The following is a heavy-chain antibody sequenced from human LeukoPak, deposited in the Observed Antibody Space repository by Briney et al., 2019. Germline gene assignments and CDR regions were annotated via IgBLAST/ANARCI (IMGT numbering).Heavy chain of an antibody. J-gene: IGHJ4*02. V-gene: IGHV3-30-3*01. D-gene: IGHD6-19*01. Sequence: GRSLRLSCAASGFTFSSYAMHWVRQAPGKGLEWVAVISYDGSNKYYADSVKGRFTISRDNSKNTLYLQMNSLRAEETAVYYCARGNLSPSSGWFFSDVSFDYWGQGTLVTVSS. CDR1: GFTFSSYA. CDR2: ISYDGSNK. CDR3: ARGNLSPSSGWFFSDVSFDY.